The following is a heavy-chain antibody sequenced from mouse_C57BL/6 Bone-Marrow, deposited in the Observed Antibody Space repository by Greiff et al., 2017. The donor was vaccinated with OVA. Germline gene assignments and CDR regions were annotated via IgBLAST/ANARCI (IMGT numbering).Heavy chain of an antibody. Sequence: QVQLKESGPGILQPSQTLSLTCSFSGFSLSTFGMGVGWIRQPSGKGLEWLAHILWDDDKYYNPALKSRLTISKDTSKNQVFLKIANVDTADTATYYCARNPLLLRYPFAYWGQGTLVTVSA. CDR2: ILWDDDK. D-gene: IGHD1-1*01. J-gene: IGHJ3*01. CDR1: GFSLSTFGMG. V-gene: IGHV8-8*01. CDR3: ARNPLLLRYPFAY.